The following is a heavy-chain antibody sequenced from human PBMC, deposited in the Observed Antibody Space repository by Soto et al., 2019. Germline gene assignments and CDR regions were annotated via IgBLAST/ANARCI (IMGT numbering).Heavy chain of an antibody. D-gene: IGHD3-16*01. J-gene: IGHJ6*02. CDR1: GGSFSGYY. Sequence: SETLSLTCAVYGGSFSGYYWSWIRQPPGKGLEWIGEINHSGSTNYNPSLKSRVTISVDTSKNQFSLKLSSVTAADTAVYYCARAFGHYYYYGMDVWGQGTKVTFSS. CDR2: INHSGST. V-gene: IGHV4-34*01. CDR3: ARAFGHYYYYGMDV.